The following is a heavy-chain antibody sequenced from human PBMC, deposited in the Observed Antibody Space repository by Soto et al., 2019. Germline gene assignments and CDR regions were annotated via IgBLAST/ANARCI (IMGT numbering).Heavy chain of an antibody. CDR1: GGTFSSYA. J-gene: IGHJ6*02. D-gene: IGHD2-15*01. CDR3: ARKAGYCSGGSCYSHRYYYYYGMDV. Sequence: QVQLVQSGAEVKKPGSSVKVSCKASGGTFSSYAISWVRQAPGQGLEWMGGIIPIFGTANYAQKFQGRVTINADESTSTAFMGLSSLRSEDTAVYYWARKAGYCSGGSCYSHRYYYYYGMDVWGQGTTVTVSS. CDR2: IIPIFGTA. V-gene: IGHV1-69*01.